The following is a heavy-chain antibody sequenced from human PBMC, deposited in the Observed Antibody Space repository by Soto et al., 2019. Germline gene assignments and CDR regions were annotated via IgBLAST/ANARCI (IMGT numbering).Heavy chain of an antibody. CDR1: GGTFSSYA. D-gene: IGHD3-9*01. Sequence: SVKVSCKASGGTFSSYAISWVRQAPGQGLEWMGGIIPIFGTANYAQRFQGRVTITADESTSTAYMEMSSLRSEDTAVYYCARGYYDILTGYTTGPIGYGMDVWGQGTIVTVSS. CDR2: IIPIFGTA. J-gene: IGHJ6*02. CDR3: ARGYYDILTGYTTGPIGYGMDV. V-gene: IGHV1-69*13.